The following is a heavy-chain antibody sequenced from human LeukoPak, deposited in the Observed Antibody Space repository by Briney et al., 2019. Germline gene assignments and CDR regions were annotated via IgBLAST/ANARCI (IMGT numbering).Heavy chain of an antibody. Sequence: APVKVSCKASGYTFTSYGISWVRQAPGQGLEWMGWINTNTGNPTYAQGFTGRFVFSLDTSVSTAYLQISSLKAEDTAVYYCARDLAGRGGYGGNGYWGQGTLVTVSS. CDR1: GYTFTSYG. CDR3: ARDLAGRGGYGGNGY. V-gene: IGHV7-4-1*02. J-gene: IGHJ4*02. CDR2: INTNTGNP. D-gene: IGHD4-23*01.